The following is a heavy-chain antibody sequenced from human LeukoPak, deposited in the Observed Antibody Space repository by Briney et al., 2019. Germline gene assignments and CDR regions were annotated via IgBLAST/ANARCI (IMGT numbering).Heavy chain of an antibody. D-gene: IGHD4-17*01. CDR2: ISGSNIYI. CDR1: GFTFSAYS. V-gene: IGHV3-21*03. J-gene: IGHJ4*02. CDR3: TADVPGVGYGELDY. Sequence: PGGSLRLSCATSGFTFSAYSMNWVRQAPGKGLEWVSSISGSNIYINYADSVKGRFTISSDNARDSVFLQMNSLKTEDTAVYYCTADVPGVGYGELDYWGQGTLVTVSS.